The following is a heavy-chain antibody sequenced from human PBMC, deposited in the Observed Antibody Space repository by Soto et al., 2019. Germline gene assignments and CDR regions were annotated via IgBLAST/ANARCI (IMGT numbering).Heavy chain of an antibody. Sequence: VASVKVSCKASGYTFTSYDINWVRQATGQGLEWMGWMNPNSGNTGYAQKFQGRVTMTRNTSISTAYMELSSLRSEDTAVYYCARGDRKGRQLWSPLYGMDVWGQGTTVTVSS. CDR2: MNPNSGNT. J-gene: IGHJ6*02. V-gene: IGHV1-8*01. CDR3: ARGDRKGRQLWSPLYGMDV. CDR1: GYTFTSYD. D-gene: IGHD5-18*01.